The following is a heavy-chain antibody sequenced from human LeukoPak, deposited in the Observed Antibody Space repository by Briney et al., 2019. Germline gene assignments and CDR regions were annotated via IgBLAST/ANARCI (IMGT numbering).Heavy chain of an antibody. CDR2: IGDSSTYT. CDR1: GFTFNNYN. CDR3: ARGEGGSYLRLFFDY. J-gene: IGHJ4*02. Sequence: GGSLRLSCAASGFTFNNYNMNWVRQAPGKGLEWVSSIGDSSTYTYYADSVKGRFTISRDNARNSLYLQMNSLRAEDTAVYYCARGEGGSYLRLFFDYWGQGSLVTVSS. D-gene: IGHD1-26*01. V-gene: IGHV3-21*01.